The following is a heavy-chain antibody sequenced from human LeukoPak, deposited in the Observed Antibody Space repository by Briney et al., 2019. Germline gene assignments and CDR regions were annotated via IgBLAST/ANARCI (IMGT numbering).Heavy chain of an antibody. D-gene: IGHD3-10*01. V-gene: IGHV1-18*01. Sequence: GASVKVSCKASGYTFTSYGISWVRQAPGQGLEWMGWISAYNGNTNYAQNLQGRVTMTTDTSTSTAYMELRSLRSDDTAVYYCARGGEPLLWFGELSLPFAFDIWGQGTMVTVSS. CDR2: ISAYNGNT. CDR3: ARGGEPLLWFGELSLPFAFDI. CDR1: GYTFTSYG. J-gene: IGHJ3*02.